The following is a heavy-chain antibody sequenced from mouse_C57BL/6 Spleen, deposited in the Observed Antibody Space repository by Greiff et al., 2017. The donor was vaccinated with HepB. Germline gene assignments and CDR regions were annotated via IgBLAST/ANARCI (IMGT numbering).Heavy chain of an antibody. CDR1: GFTFSSYA. V-gene: IGHV5-4*03. J-gene: IGHJ3*01. CDR3: ARDRGLKAWFAY. Sequence: EVKLMESGGGLVKPGGSLKLSCAASGFTFSSYAMSWVRQTPEKRLEWVATISDGGSYTYYPDNVKGRFTISRDNAKNNLDLQMSHLKSEDTAMYYCARDRGLKAWFAYWGQGTLVTVSA. CDR2: ISDGGSYT. D-gene: IGHD1-3*01.